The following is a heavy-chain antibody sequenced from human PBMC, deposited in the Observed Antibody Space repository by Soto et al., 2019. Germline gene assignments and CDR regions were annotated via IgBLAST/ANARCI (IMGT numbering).Heavy chain of an antibody. CDR2: IDPSDSYT. V-gene: IGHV5-10-1*01. CDR3: ARLYGGNSGMDV. D-gene: IGHD4-17*01. Sequence: GECLKISCKGSGYSFASYWVTWVRQMPGRGLEWMGRIDPSDSYTNYNPPFQGHVTISVDKSISTAYLQWSSLKASDTAMYYCARLYGGNSGMDVWGQGTTVTVSS. J-gene: IGHJ6*02. CDR1: GYSFASYW.